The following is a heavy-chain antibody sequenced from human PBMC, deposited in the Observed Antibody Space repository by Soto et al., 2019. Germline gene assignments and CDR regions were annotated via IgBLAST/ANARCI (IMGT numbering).Heavy chain of an antibody. V-gene: IGHV4-4*07. D-gene: IGHD2-15*01. CDR1: AGSISTYH. Sequence: QVQLQESGPGLVKPSETLSLTCSVSAGSISTYHWSWIRQPAGKGLEWIGRIYYTGSTDYNPSLKSRVTMSVDTSKNQFSLKVSSVTSADMAVYYCARDCSGGACYLASFDYWGQGTLVTVSS. CDR3: ARDCSGGACYLASFDY. J-gene: IGHJ4*02. CDR2: IYYTGST.